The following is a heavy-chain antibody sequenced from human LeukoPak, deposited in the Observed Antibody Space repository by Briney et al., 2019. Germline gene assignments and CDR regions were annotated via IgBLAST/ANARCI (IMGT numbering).Heavy chain of an antibody. CDR3: ANAYCSSTSCPWGY. D-gene: IGHD2-2*01. CDR2: ISGSGGST. V-gene: IGHV3-23*01. CDR1: GFTFSSYA. Sequence: GGSLRLSCAASGFTFSSYAMSWVRQAPGKGLEWVSAISGSGGSTYYADSVKGRFTISRHNSKNTLYLQMNSLRAEDTAVYYCANAYCSSTSCPWGYWGQGTLVTVSS. J-gene: IGHJ4*02.